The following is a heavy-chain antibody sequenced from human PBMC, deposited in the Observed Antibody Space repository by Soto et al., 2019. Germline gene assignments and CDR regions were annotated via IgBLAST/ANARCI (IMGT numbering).Heavy chain of an antibody. CDR1: GGTFSSYT. CDR3: ARSQFQYCSSTSCYVYYGMDV. Sequence: QVQLVQSGAEVKKPGSSVKVSCKASGGTFSSYTISWVRQAPGQGLEWMGRIIPILGIANYAQKFQGRVTITEDKSTSTAYMELSSLRSEDTAVYYCARSQFQYCSSTSCYVYYGMDVWGQGTTVTVSS. V-gene: IGHV1-69*02. CDR2: IIPILGIA. D-gene: IGHD2-2*01. J-gene: IGHJ6*02.